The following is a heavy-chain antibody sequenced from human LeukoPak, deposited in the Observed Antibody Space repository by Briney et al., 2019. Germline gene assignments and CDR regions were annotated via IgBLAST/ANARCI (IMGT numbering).Heavy chain of an antibody. J-gene: IGHJ6*02. V-gene: IGHV3-30*02. CDR3: AKDLYPDYFNYGMDV. Sequence: GGSLRLSCAASGFTFSSYGMHWVRQAPGKGLEWVAFIRYDGSNKYYADSVKGRFTISRDNTKNTLYLQMNSLRAEDTAVYYCAKDLYPDYFNYGMDVWGQGTTVTVSS. CDR2: IRYDGSNK. D-gene: IGHD2/OR15-2a*01. CDR1: GFTFSSYG.